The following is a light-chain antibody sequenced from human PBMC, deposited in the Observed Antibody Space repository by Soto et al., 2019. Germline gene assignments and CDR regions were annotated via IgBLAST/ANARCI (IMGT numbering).Light chain of an antibody. Sequence: QSALTQPAPVSGSPGQSITISCTGTSGDIGGYDYVSWYQQHPGKAPKLMIYDVSNRPSGVSNRFSGSKSGTTASLTISGLQAEDDADYYCSSYTSSNPYVFGTGTKVTVL. V-gene: IGLV2-14*03. CDR3: SSYTSSNPYV. CDR1: SGDIGGYDY. J-gene: IGLJ1*01. CDR2: DVS.